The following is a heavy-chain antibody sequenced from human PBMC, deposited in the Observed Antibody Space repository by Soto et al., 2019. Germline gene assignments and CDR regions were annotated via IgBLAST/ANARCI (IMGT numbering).Heavy chain of an antibody. D-gene: IGHD4-17*01. CDR2: IYYSGST. Sequence: SSETLSLTCTVPGGSISSYYWSWIRQPPGKGLEWIGYIYYSGSTNYNPSLKSRVTISVDTSKNQFSLKLSSVTAADTAVYYCARDPSLRWAANDAFDIWGQGTMVTVSS. CDR3: ARDPSLRWAANDAFDI. V-gene: IGHV4-59*01. J-gene: IGHJ3*02. CDR1: GGSISSYY.